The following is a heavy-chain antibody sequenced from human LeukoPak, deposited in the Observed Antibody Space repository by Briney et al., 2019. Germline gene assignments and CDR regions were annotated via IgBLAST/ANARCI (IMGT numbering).Heavy chain of an antibody. J-gene: IGHJ3*02. CDR1: GYTFTGYH. Sequence: GASVKVSCKASGYTFTGYHMHWVRQAPGQGLEWMGRINPNSGGTNYAQKFQGRVTMTRDTSISTAYMELSRLRSDDTAVYYCHYYDSSGYYDAFDIWGQGTMVTVSS. CDR3: HYYDSSGYYDAFDI. CDR2: INPNSGGT. D-gene: IGHD3-22*01. V-gene: IGHV1-2*06.